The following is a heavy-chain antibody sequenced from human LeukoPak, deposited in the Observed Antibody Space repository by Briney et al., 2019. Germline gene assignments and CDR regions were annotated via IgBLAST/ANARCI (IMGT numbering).Heavy chain of an antibody. J-gene: IGHJ3*02. CDR2: INPSGGST. V-gene: IGHV1-46*01. D-gene: IGHD3-22*01. CDR3: ARVWPYNNYYDSSGYRFAFDI. CDR1: GYTFTGCY. Sequence: ASVKVSCKASGYTFTGCYMHWVRQAPGQGLEWMGIINPSGGSTSYAQKFQDRVTMTRDTSTSTVYMELSSPRSEDTAVYYCARVWPYNNYYDSSGYRFAFDIWGQGTMVTVSS.